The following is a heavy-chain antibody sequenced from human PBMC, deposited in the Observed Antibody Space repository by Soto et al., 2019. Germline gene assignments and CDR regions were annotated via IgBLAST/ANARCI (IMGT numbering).Heavy chain of an antibody. Sequence: PGGSLRLSCAASGFTFSSYAMSWVRQAPGKGLEWVSAISGSGGSTYYADSVKGRFTISRDNSKNTLYLQMNSLRAEDTAVYYCAKGHKYCSGGSCYSGATYFDYWGQGTLVTVSS. CDR2: ISGSGGST. J-gene: IGHJ4*02. CDR3: AKGHKYCSGGSCYSGATYFDY. CDR1: GFTFSSYA. V-gene: IGHV3-23*01. D-gene: IGHD2-15*01.